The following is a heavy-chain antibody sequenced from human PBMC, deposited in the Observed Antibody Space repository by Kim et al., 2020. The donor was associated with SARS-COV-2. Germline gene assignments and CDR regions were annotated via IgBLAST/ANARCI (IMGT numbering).Heavy chain of an antibody. CDR1: GFTFTNSA. CDR3: AAWHANSWYNYGMDV. V-gene: IGHV1-58*01. D-gene: IGHD6-13*01. J-gene: IGHJ6*02. CDR2: IVVGSGYT. Sequence: SVKVSCKASGFTFTNSAVQWVRQARGQRLEWIGWIVVGSGYTNYAQRFQERVSITRDMSTSTAYMELSSLRSEDTAVYYCAAWHANSWYNYGMDVWGQGPTVTVSS.